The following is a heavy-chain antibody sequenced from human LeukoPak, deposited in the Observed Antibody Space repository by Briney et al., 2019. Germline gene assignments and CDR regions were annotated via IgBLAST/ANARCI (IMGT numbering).Heavy chain of an antibody. CDR2: IYYSGST. CDR3: VRHPWRMGSRDYNFDY. CDR1: GGSSSSYY. V-gene: IGHV4-59*08. D-gene: IGHD3-16*01. J-gene: IGHJ4*02. Sequence: SETLSLTCTVSGGSSSSYYWSWIRQPPGKGLEWIGHIYYSGSTNYNPSLKSRVTISVDTSKNQFSLKMTSVTAADTAMYYCVRHPWRMGSRDYNFDYWGQGTLVTVPS.